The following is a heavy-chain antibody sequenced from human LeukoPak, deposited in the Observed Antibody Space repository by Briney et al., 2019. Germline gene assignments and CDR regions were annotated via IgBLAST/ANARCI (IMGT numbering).Heavy chain of an antibody. J-gene: IGHJ4*02. CDR1: GDSINRSGYN. CDR3: ARHLYSSSRYALVG. CDR2: IYYSGRT. V-gene: IGHV4-39*01. Sequence: SETLSLTCTVSGDSINRSGYNWGWIRQPPGTGLEWIGSIYYSGRTYYNTSLKSRVTISVDTSKSQFSLKLSSVTAADTAVYYCARHLYSSSRYALVGWSQGTLVTVSS. D-gene: IGHD6-13*01.